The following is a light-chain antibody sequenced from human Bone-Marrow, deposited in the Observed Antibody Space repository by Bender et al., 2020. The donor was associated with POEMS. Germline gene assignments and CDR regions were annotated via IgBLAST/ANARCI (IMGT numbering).Light chain of an antibody. V-gene: IGLV2-23*02. Sequence: QSVLTQPASVSGSPGQSITISCTGTTSDLGIYNFVSWYQQHPGIAPKLMIYDVSKRPSGVSNRFSGSKSGNTASLTISGLQAEDEALYYCSSYVPYRGVIFATGTKVTVL. J-gene: IGLJ1*01. CDR2: DVS. CDR3: SSYVPYRGVI. CDR1: TSDLGIYNF.